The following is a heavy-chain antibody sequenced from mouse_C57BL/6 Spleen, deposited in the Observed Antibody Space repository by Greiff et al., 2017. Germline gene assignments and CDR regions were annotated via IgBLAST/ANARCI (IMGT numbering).Heavy chain of an antibody. D-gene: IGHD2-4*01. Sequence: EVKLVESEGGLVQPGSSMKLSCTASGFTFSDYYMAWVRQVPEKGLEWVANINYDGSSTYYLDSLKSRFIISRDNAKNILYLQMSSLKSEDTATYYCARDRGGDDYDGFAYWGQGTLVTVSA. CDR2: INYDGSST. V-gene: IGHV5-16*01. CDR1: GFTFSDYY. J-gene: IGHJ3*01. CDR3: ARDRGGDDYDGFAY.